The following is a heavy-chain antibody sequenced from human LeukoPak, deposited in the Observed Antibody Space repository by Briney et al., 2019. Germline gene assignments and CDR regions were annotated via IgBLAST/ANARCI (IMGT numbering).Heavy chain of an antibody. V-gene: IGHV3-23*01. CDR1: GFTFSSYA. CDR3: AKWRSSGSYDY. J-gene: IGHJ4*02. Sequence: GGSLRLSCAGSGFTFSSYAMTWVRQAPGKELEWVSTIPGSSSDISYGDSVKGRFTTSRDNSKNTLYLQMNSLRGEDTAVYYCAKWRSSGSYDYWGQGTLVTVSP. CDR2: IPGSSSDI. D-gene: IGHD3-10*01.